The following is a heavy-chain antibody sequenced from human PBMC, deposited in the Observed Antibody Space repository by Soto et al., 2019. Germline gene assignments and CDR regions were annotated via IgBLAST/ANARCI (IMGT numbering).Heavy chain of an antibody. Sequence: ASVKVSCKASGYTFTSYDINWVRQATGQGLEWMGWMNPNSGNTGYAQKFQGRVTMTRNTSISTAYMELSSLRSEDTAVYYCARGFRTYYDILTGYHHFDYWGQGTLVTVSS. J-gene: IGHJ4*02. V-gene: IGHV1-8*01. CDR2: MNPNSGNT. CDR3: ARGFRTYYDILTGYHHFDY. D-gene: IGHD3-9*01. CDR1: GYTFTSYD.